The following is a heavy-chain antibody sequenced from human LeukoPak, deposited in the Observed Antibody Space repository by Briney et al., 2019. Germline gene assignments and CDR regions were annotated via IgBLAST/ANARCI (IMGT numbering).Heavy chain of an antibody. Sequence: QTGGSLRLSCAASGFTFSSYSMNWVRQAPGKGLEWVSYISSSSSTIYYADSVKGRFTISRDNAKNSLYLQMNSLRAEDTAVYYCARVGIAAAEYWGQGTLVTVSS. CDR2: ISSSSSTI. CDR3: ARVGIAAAEY. D-gene: IGHD6-13*01. V-gene: IGHV3-48*01. J-gene: IGHJ4*02. CDR1: GFTFSSYS.